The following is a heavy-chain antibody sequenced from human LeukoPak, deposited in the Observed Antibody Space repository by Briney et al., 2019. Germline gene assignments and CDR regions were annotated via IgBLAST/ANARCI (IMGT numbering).Heavy chain of an antibody. CDR3: AKAPVTSCRGAYCYPFDS. V-gene: IGHV3-23*01. CDR1: GFTFSSYE. CDR2: TSSSDAGT. Sequence: GGSLRLSCAASGFTFSSYEMNWVRQTPGKGLEWVAATSSSDAGTYHADSVRGRFTISRDNSKNTLYLQMNSLRAEDAAVYFCAKAPVTSCRGAYCYPFDSWGQGTLVTVSS. D-gene: IGHD2-21*01. J-gene: IGHJ4*02.